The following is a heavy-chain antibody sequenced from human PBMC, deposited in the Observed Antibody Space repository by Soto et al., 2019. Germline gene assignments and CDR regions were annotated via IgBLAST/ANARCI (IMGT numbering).Heavy chain of an antibody. D-gene: IGHD2-21*01. CDR1: GGSVSSGSYY. Sequence: QVQLQESGPGLVKPSETLSLTCTVSGGSVSSGSYYWSWIRQPPGKGLEWIGYIYYSGSTNYNPSLTRRVTIAGDTSKSLFALKLSSVTAADTAVYYCARELGVNYYYGIDVWGQGTTVTVSS. CDR3: ARELGVNYYYGIDV. CDR2: IYYSGST. V-gene: IGHV4-61*01. J-gene: IGHJ6*02.